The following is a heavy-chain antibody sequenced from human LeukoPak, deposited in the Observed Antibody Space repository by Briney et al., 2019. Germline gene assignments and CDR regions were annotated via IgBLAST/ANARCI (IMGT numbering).Heavy chain of an antibody. D-gene: IGHD5-18*01. V-gene: IGHV3-30*18. CDR1: GFTFSTYG. CDR2: ISYDGGKK. J-gene: IGHJ3*02. Sequence: GRSLRLSCEAAGFTFSTYGMHWVRQAPGKGLEWVSHISYDGGKKYYADSVKGRFTISRDNSKNTLYLQTNSLIPDDTAVYYSAKGKQQWWTFDALDIWGQGTTVTVSS. CDR3: AKGKQQWWTFDALDI.